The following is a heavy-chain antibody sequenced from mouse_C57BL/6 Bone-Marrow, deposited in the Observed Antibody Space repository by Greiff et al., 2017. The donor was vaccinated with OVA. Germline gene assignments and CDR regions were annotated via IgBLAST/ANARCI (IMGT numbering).Heavy chain of an antibody. Sequence: QVQLQQSGAELVRPGASVKLSCKASGYTFTDYYINWVKQRPGQGLEWIARIYPGSGNTYYNEKFKGKATLTAEKSSSTAYMQLSSLTSEDSAVYFCARPEVLRYPWYFDVWGTGTTVTVSS. CDR1: GYTFTDYY. CDR2: IYPGSGNT. D-gene: IGHD1-1*01. CDR3: ARPEVLRYPWYFDV. V-gene: IGHV1-76*01. J-gene: IGHJ1*03.